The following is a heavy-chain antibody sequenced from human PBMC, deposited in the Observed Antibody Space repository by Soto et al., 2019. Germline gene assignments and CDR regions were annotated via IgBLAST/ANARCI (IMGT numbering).Heavy chain of an antibody. CDR2: TYYRSKWYN. CDR3: ARDHPKFISALRNYYSGMDV. Sequence: SPTLSLSCAISGDSVSSNSAAWNWIRQSPSRGLEWLGRTYYRSKWYNDYAVSVKSRITINPDTSKNQFSLQLNSVTPEDTAVYYCARDHPKFISALRNYYSGMDVSGQGTSVT. CDR1: GDSVSSNSAA. V-gene: IGHV6-1*01. D-gene: IGHD6-25*01. J-gene: IGHJ6*02.